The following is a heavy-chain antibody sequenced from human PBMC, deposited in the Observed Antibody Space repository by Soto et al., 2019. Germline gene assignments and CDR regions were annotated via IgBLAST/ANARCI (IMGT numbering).Heavy chain of an antibody. V-gene: IGHV4-59*01. CDR2: IYYSGST. Sequence: QVQLQESGPRLVKPSETLSLTCTVSGDSISSYYWTWIRQPPGKGLEWIGYIYYSGSTNYNPSLKSRVTISVDTSKNQFSLKLTSVTAADTAVSYCARGVATIGPWGQGTLVTVSS. J-gene: IGHJ5*02. D-gene: IGHD5-12*01. CDR3: ARGVATIGP. CDR1: GDSISSYY.